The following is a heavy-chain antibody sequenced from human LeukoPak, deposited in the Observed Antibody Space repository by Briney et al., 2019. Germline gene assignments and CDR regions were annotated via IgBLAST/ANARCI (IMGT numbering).Heavy chain of an antibody. D-gene: IGHD3-22*01. CDR1: GFTLSNAL. J-gene: IGHJ4*02. Sequence: QSGGSLRLSCAASGFTLSNALMSWVRQAPRKGLERVGRINSKTDGGTTDYAAPVKGRFTISRDDSKNTLYLQMNSLKTEDTAVYYCTTGWRYDSSGLGDYWGQGTLVTVSS. CDR3: TTGWRYDSSGLGDY. CDR2: INSKTDGGTT. V-gene: IGHV3-15*01.